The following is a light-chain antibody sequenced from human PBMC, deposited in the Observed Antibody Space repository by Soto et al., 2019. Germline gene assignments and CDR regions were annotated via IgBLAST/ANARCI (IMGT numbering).Light chain of an antibody. CDR2: GAS. J-gene: IGKJ1*01. CDR1: QGISNH. Sequence: DLQMTQSPSSLSASVGDRVTITCRASQGISNHVAWYQQKPGKVPKLLIYGASTLQSGVPSRFSGSGSGTDSTLTISSLQPEDFATYYCQKYNGAPRTFGQGTKVEFK. V-gene: IGKV1-27*01. CDR3: QKYNGAPRT.